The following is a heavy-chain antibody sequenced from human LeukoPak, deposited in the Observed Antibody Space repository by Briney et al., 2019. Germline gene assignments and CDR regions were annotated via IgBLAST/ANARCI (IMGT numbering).Heavy chain of an antibody. D-gene: IGHD6-13*01. Sequence: PSETLSLTCAVYGGSFSGFYWTWIRQPPGKGLEWIGEINHSGSTNYNPSLKSRVTISVDTSKNQFSLKLSSVTAADTAVYYCARGVYIAAAQYGYWGQGTLVTVSS. CDR1: GGSFSGFY. J-gene: IGHJ4*02. V-gene: IGHV4-34*01. CDR3: ARGVYIAAAQYGY. CDR2: INHSGST.